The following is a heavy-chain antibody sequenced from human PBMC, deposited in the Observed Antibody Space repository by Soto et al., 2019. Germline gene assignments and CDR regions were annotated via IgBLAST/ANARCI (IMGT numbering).Heavy chain of an antibody. D-gene: IGHD3-22*01. V-gene: IGHV4-4*02. CDR1: GGSISSSNW. CDR2: IYHSGST. J-gene: IGHJ3*02. CDR3: ARVTYYYDSSGYYRGAFDI. Sequence: QVQLQESGPGLVKPSGTLSLTCAVSGGSISSSNWWSWVRQPPGKGLEWIGEIYHSGSTNYNPSLKSRVTISVDKSKTQFSLKLSSVTAADTAVYYCARVTYYYDSSGYYRGAFDIWGQGTMVTVSS.